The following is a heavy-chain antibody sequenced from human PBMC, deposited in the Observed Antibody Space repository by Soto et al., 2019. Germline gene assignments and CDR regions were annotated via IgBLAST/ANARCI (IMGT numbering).Heavy chain of an antibody. J-gene: IGHJ4*02. D-gene: IGHD3-22*01. CDR2: IITIFGTP. CDR1: GGTFSSYA. CDR3: ARDGDSRDARYCAY. Sequence: QVQLVQSGAEVKKPGSSVKVSCKASGGTFSSYAMSLVRQAPGHGLEWIGGIITIFGTPNYAQKFQGRVTITADESTSTAYIELSSLRSEDTAVYYCARDGDSRDARYCAYWGQGTLVTVS. V-gene: IGHV1-69*01.